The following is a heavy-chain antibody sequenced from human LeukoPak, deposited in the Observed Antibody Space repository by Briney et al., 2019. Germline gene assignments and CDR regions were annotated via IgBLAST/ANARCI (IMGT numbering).Heavy chain of an antibody. CDR3: TRKAVAGNGYNWFDP. J-gene: IGHJ5*02. Sequence: PSETLSLTCAVSGGSISTYYWNWIRQPPGKGLEWIGYILYTGSTIYNPPLKSRVTMSVDTSKNQFSLKLTSVTAEDTAVYYCTRKAVAGNGYNWFDPWGRGTLVTVSS. V-gene: IGHV4-59*08. CDR1: GGSISTYY. D-gene: IGHD6-19*01. CDR2: ILYTGST.